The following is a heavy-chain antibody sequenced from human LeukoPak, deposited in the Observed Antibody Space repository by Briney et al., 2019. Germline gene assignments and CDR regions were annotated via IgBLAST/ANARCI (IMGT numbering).Heavy chain of an antibody. Sequence: GGSLRLSCAASGFTFSTYGMHWVRQAPGKGLEWVAFIRYDGRNKYYADSVKGRFTISRDNAKNTLYLQMNSLRAEDTAVYYCARAPGYSSSWAPRNFDYWGQGTLVTVSS. CDR3: ARAPGYSSSWAPRNFDY. D-gene: IGHD6-13*01. CDR1: GFTFSTYG. V-gene: IGHV3-30*02. J-gene: IGHJ4*02. CDR2: IRYDGRNK.